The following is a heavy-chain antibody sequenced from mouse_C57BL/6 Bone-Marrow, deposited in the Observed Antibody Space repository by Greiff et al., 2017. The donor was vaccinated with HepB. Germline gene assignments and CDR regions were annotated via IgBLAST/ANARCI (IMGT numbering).Heavy chain of an antibody. CDR2: IHPNSGST. Sequence: VQLQESGAELVKPGASVKLSCKASGYTFTSYWMHWVKQRPGQGLEWIGMIHPNSGSTNYNEKFKSKATLTVDKSSSTAYMQLSSLTSEDSAVYYGARQDDSNPYYAMDYWGQGTSVTVSS. J-gene: IGHJ4*01. CDR3: ARQDDSNPYYAMDY. D-gene: IGHD2-5*01. V-gene: IGHV1-64*01. CDR1: GYTFTSYW.